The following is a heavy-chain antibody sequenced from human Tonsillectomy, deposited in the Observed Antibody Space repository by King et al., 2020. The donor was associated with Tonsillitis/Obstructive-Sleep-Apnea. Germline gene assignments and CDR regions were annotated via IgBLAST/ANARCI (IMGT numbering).Heavy chain of an antibody. D-gene: IGHD1-7*01. V-gene: IGHV1-69*01. Sequence: QVQLVESGAEVKKPGSSVKVSCTASGGTFSSYAISWVRQAPGQGLEWMGGIIPIFGTANYAQKFQGRVTITADESTSTAYMELSSLRSEDTAVYYCAGEAGNFVNSNGFAPWGQGTRVPVSS. CDR2: IIPIFGTA. CDR3: AGEAGNFVNSNGFAP. J-gene: IGHJ5*02. CDR1: GGTFSSYA.